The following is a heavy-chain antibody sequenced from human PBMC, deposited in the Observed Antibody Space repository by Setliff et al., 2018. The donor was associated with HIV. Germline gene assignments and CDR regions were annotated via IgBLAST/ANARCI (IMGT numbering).Heavy chain of an antibody. CDR3: VRGSDWGSFRY. D-gene: IGHD3-16*02. CDR1: GDSISSGSYY. V-gene: IGHV4-61*09. Sequence: PSETLSLTCSVSGDSISSGSYYWTWIRQPAGKGLEWIGHIYTSGITNYNPSLKSRVTISVDTSKNQFSLKLSSVTAADTAVYYCVRGSDWGSFRYWGQGTLVTVSS. J-gene: IGHJ4*02. CDR2: IYTSGIT.